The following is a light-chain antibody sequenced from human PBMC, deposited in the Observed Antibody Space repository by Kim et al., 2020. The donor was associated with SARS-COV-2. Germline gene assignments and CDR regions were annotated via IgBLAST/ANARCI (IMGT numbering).Light chain of an antibody. CDR3: HQSSNLPWS. J-gene: IGKJ2*04. CDR1: QSIGSS. CDR2: YAS. Sequence: SVTPKEKVTITCRASQSIGSSLHWYQQKPAQSPKLLIKYASQSFSGVPSRFSGSGSGTDFTLTINSLEAEDAATYYCHQSSNLPWSFGQGTKLEI. V-gene: IGKV6-21*01.